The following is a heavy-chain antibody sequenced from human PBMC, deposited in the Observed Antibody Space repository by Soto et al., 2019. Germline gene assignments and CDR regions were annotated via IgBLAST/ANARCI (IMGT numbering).Heavy chain of an antibody. CDR3: ARDTNTMDP. Sequence: WETLSLTSSVSTYSISSGFFWGWIRQPPGKGLEWIGSIFHTGDTYYNASLRNRITMSVDTSRNQFSLKLTSLTAADTAVYYCARDTNTMDPWGQGTLLTLSS. J-gene: IGHJ5*02. V-gene: IGHV4-38-2*02. CDR1: TYSISSGFF. CDR2: IFHTGDT. D-gene: IGHD3-10*01.